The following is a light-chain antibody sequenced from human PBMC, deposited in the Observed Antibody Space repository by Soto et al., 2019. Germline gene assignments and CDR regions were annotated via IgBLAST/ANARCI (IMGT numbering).Light chain of an antibody. CDR1: SSNFGAGYD. V-gene: IGLV1-40*01. CDR2: DSI. Sequence: HSVLTQPPSVSGAPGQRVTISCTGGSSNFGAGYDVHWYQQFPGTAPKLLIYDSINRPSGVPDRFSASKSGTSASLAITGLQAEDEAVYYCHFYDSSLSGSVFGGGTQLTV. CDR3: HFYDSSLSGSV. J-gene: IGLJ3*02.